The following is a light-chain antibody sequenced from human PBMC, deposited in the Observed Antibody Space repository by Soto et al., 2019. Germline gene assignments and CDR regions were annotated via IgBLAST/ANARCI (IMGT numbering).Light chain of an antibody. V-gene: IGKV1-33*01. J-gene: IGKJ4*01. Sequence: DIQMTQSPSSLSASVGDRVTITCQASQDISNYLNWYQQKPGKAPKLLIYDASNLETGGPSRFSGGGSGTDFTFTISSLQPEDISTYYCQQYDNLPLTFGGGTKVEIK. CDR3: QQYDNLPLT. CDR2: DAS. CDR1: QDISNY.